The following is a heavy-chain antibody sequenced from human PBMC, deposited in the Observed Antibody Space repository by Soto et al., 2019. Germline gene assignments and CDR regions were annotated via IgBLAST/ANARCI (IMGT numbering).Heavy chain of an antibody. V-gene: IGHV4-39*02. CDR2: IYYSGST. D-gene: IGHD2-2*01. Sequence: SETLSLTCTVSGGSIRNSDYYWGWIRQPPGEGLEWICNIYYSGSTYYNSALKSRVTISVDTSTSTAYMELRSLRSDDTAVYYCVRVPAALSSGMDVWGQGTTVTVSS. CDR1: GGSIRNSDYY. J-gene: IGHJ6*02. CDR3: VRVPAALSSGMDV.